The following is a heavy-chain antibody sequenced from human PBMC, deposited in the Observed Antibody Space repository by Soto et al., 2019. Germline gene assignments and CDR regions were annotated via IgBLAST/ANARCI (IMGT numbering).Heavy chain of an antibody. V-gene: IGHV1-69*01. D-gene: IGHD2-21*01. CDR2: IIPKLGSA. CDR3: ARGGDGYNVGVVY. Sequence: QVQLVQSGAEVKEPGSSVKVCCKASGGGNLRDYRTTWVRRAPGQGLEWMGGIIPKLGSANYAQNFQGRVTITADESTNTVDIELKSLRPDDTAVYYCARGGDGYNVGVVYWGQGTPVTVSS. CDR1: GGGNLRDYR. J-gene: IGHJ4*02.